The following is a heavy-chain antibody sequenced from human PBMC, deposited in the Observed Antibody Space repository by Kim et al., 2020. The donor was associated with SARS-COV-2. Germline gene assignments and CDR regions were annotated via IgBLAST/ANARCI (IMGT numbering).Heavy chain of an antibody. Sequence: GGSLRLSCAASGFTFSSYAMHWVRQAPGKGLEWVAVISYDGSNKYYADSVKGRFTISRDNSKNTLYLQMNSLRAEDTAVYYCARDQQWGEIQLWFATLDYWGQGTLVTVSS. V-gene: IGHV3-30*04. CDR2: ISYDGSNK. CDR1: GFTFSSYA. CDR3: ARDQQWGEIQLWFATLDY. J-gene: IGHJ4*02. D-gene: IGHD5-18*01.